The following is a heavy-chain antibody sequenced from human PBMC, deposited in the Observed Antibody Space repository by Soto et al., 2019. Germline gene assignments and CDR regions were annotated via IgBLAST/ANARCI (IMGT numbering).Heavy chain of an antibody. J-gene: IGHJ4*02. CDR3: AKSRYSDSSGDFYDY. CDR1: AFTFNNYA. Sequence: GSLRLSCAASAFTFNNYAMSWVRQAPGKGLEWVSGIGGSGRTTYYADSVKGRFTISRDNSNNTLFLQMNSLRAEDTAVYYCAKSRYSDSSGDFYDYWGQGTLVTVSS. V-gene: IGHV3-23*01. D-gene: IGHD3-22*01. CDR2: IGGSGRTT.